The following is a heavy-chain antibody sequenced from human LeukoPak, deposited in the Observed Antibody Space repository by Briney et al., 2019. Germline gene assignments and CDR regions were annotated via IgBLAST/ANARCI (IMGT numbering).Heavy chain of an antibody. CDR2: TYYSGST. CDR1: GGSISSYY. D-gene: IGHD6-13*01. J-gene: IGHJ4*02. Sequence: SETLSLTCTVSGGSISSYYWSWIRQPPGKGLEWIGYTYYSGSTNYNPSLKSRVTISVKTSKNQFSLKLSSVTAADTAVYYCARARSRSSTYYLGYWGQGTLVVVSS. CDR3: ARARSRSSTYYLGY. V-gene: IGHV4-59*01.